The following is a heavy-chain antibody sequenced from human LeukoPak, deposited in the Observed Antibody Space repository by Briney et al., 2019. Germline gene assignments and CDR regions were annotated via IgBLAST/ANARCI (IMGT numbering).Heavy chain of an antibody. J-gene: IGHJ4*02. CDR2: IYYSGST. CDR3: ARWYYYDSSGYSNYFDY. Sequence: KSSETLSLTCTVSGGSISSSSYYWGWIRQPPGKGLEWIGSIYYSGSTYYNPSLKSRVTISVDTSKNQFSLKLSSVTAADTAVYYCARWYYYDSSGYSNYFDYWGQGTLVTVSS. CDR1: GGSISSSSYY. D-gene: IGHD3-22*01. V-gene: IGHV4-39*07.